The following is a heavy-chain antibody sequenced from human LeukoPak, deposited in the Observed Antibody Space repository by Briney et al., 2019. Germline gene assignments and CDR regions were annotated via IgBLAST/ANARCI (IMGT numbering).Heavy chain of an antibody. CDR1: GGSFSGYY. Sequence: SETLSLTCAVYGGSFSGYYWSGIRQPPGKGLEWIGEINHSGSTNYNPSLKSRVTISVDTSKNQFSLKLSSVTAADTAVYYCARGLKFVRYFQHWGQGTLVTVSS. J-gene: IGHJ1*01. D-gene: IGHD3-10*02. V-gene: IGHV4-34*01. CDR3: ARGLKFVRYFQH. CDR2: INHSGST.